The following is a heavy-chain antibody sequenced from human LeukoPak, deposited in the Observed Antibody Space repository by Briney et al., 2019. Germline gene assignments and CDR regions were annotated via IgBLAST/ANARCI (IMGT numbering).Heavy chain of an antibody. V-gene: IGHV3-23*01. J-gene: IGHJ4*02. Sequence: PGGSLRLSCAASGFTFSSYAISCVPRTPGRGVEWVSAISGSDGRTYYAHSVKGQFTISRDNSKNTLYLQMSSLRAEDTAVYYCAKDYRDYPRDFDYWGQGTLVTVSS. D-gene: IGHD4-17*01. CDR2: ISGSDGRT. CDR1: GFTFSSYA. CDR3: AKDYRDYPRDFDY.